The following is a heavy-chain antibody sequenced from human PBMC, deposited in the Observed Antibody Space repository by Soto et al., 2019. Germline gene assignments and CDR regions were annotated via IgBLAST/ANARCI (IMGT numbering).Heavy chain of an antibody. Sequence: QVHLVQSGAEVKKPGASVKVSCKASGYTFTSYAMHWVRQAPGQRPEWMGWINPGNGDTKYSEKLQGRVTFTRDTSASTTYMELSSLRSEDTAMYYCARNSYISGDHDSYYFDYWGQGTPVTVSS. CDR1: GYTFTSYA. CDR3: ARNSYISGDHDSYYFDY. V-gene: IGHV1-3*01. J-gene: IGHJ4*02. D-gene: IGHD2-21*02. CDR2: INPGNGDT.